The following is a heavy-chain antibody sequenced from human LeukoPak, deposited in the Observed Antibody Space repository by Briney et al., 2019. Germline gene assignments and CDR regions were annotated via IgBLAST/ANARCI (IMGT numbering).Heavy chain of an antibody. Sequence: PSETLSLTCAVYGGSFSGYYWSWIRQPPGKGLEWIGGINHSGSTNYNPSLKSRVTISVDTSKNQFSLKLSSVTAADTAVYYCARRPPRGLVGYWGQGTLVTVSS. CDR3: ARRPPRGLVGY. D-gene: IGHD3-10*01. CDR1: GGSFSGYY. V-gene: IGHV4-34*01. J-gene: IGHJ4*02. CDR2: INHSGST.